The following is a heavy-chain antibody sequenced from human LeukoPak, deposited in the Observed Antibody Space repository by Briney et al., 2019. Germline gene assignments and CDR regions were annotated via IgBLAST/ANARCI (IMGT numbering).Heavy chain of an antibody. CDR2: INAYNSNT. Sequence: ASVKVSCKASGYTFTGSGISWVRQAPGQGLEWMGWINAYNSNTNYAQKFHGRVTMTTDTPTSTAYMELRSLRSDDTAVYYCATHCSGVSCYGSDGPWGQGTLVTVSS. CDR3: ATHCSGVSCYGSDGP. J-gene: IGHJ5*02. CDR1: GYTFTGSG. V-gene: IGHV1-18*01. D-gene: IGHD2-15*01.